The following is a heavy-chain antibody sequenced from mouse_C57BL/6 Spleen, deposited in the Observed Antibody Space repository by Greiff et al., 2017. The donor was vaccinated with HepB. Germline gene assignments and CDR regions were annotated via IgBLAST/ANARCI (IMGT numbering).Heavy chain of an antibody. J-gene: IGHJ4*01. Sequence: EVKVEESGGGLVKPGGSLKLSCAASGFTFSSYTMSWVRQTPEKRLEWVATISGGGGNTYYPDSVKGRFTISRDNAKNTLYLQMSSLRSEDTALYYCARLWRYYAMDYWGQGTSVTVSS. D-gene: IGHD1-1*02. CDR1: GFTFSSYT. CDR3: ARLWRYYAMDY. CDR2: ISGGGGNT. V-gene: IGHV5-9*01.